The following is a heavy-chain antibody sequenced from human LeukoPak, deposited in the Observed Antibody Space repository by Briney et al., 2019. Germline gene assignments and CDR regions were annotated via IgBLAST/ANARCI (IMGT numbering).Heavy chain of an antibody. Sequence: GGSLRLSCAASGFTVSSNYMSWVRQAPGKGLEWVSVIYSGGSTYYADSVKGRFTISRDNSKNTLYLQMNSLRAEDTAVYYCARDNSVGDIAWWFDPWGQGTLVTVSS. CDR3: ARDNSVGDIAWWFDP. J-gene: IGHJ5*02. D-gene: IGHD3-16*02. CDR1: GFTVSSNY. CDR2: IYSGGST. V-gene: IGHV3-53*01.